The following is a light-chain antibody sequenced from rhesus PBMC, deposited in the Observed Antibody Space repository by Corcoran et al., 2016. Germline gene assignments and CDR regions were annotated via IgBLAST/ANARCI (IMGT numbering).Light chain of an antibody. CDR1: QGISKY. Sequence: DIQMTQSPSSLSASVGDTVTITCQASQGISKYFAWYQQKPGRAHKFLIYGASTLQSGVPSRFSGSGSGTVFYLTISRQQPEDFATYYCQQHNSYPFTFGPGTKLDI. J-gene: IGKJ3*01. V-gene: IGKV1-33*02. CDR3: QQHNSYPFT. CDR2: GAS.